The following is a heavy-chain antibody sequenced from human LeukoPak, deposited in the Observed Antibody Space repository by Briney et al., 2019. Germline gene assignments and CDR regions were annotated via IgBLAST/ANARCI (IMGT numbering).Heavy chain of an antibody. J-gene: IGHJ5*02. D-gene: IGHD3-10*01. CDR2: IYDSGST. Sequence: SETLSLTCTVSGGSISSSSYYWGWLRQPPGKGLEGNGSIYDSGSTYYNPSLKSRVTISVDTSKNQFSLKLSSVTAADTAVHYCARHSPADALRSGSPLMFGPWGQGTLVTVSS. CDR1: GGSISSSSYY. CDR3: ARHSPADALRSGSPLMFGP. V-gene: IGHV4-39*01.